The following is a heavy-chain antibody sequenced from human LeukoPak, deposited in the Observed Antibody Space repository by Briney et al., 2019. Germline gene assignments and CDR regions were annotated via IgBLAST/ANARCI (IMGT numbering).Heavy chain of an antibody. CDR1: GFTFTDYY. V-gene: IGHV1-2*02. Sequence: ASVKVSCKASGFTFTDYYMHWVRQAPGQGLEWMGWINPNSGGTNYAQKFQGRVTMTRDTSISTAYMELSRLRSDDTAVYYCARAPEQWLVYYFDYWGQGTLVTVSS. J-gene: IGHJ4*02. D-gene: IGHD6-19*01. CDR3: ARAPEQWLVYYFDY. CDR2: INPNSGGT.